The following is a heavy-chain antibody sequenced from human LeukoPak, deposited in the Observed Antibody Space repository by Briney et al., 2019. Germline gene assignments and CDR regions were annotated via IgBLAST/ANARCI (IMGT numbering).Heavy chain of an antibody. CDR2: IYPGDSDT. Sequence: ASVKVSCKASGYTFTSYDINWVRQAPGQGLEWMGIIYPGDSDTRYSPSFQGQVTISADKSISTAYPQWSSLKASDTAMYYCASLYSSVAYWGQGTLVTVSS. D-gene: IGHD6-25*01. J-gene: IGHJ4*02. CDR1: GYTFTSYD. CDR3: ASLYSSVAY. V-gene: IGHV5-51*01.